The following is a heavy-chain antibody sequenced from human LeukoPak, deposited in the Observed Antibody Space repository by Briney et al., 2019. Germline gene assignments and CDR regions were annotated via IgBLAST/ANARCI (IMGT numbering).Heavy chain of an antibody. V-gene: IGHV4-59*08. CDR2: IYYSGST. J-gene: IGHJ2*01. Sequence: SETLSLTCTVSGGSISSYYWSWIRQPPGKGLEWIGYIYYSGSTNYNPSLKSRVTISVDTSKNQFSLKLSSVTAADTAVYYCARLIDVRYFDLWGRGTLVTVSS. CDR3: ARLIDVRYFDL. CDR1: GGSISSYY.